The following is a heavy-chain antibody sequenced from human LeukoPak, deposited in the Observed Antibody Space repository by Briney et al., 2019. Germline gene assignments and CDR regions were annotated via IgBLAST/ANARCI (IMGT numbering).Heavy chain of an antibody. J-gene: IGHJ2*01. D-gene: IGHD5-12*01. CDR3: ARVRRGFSGYDPDWYFDL. V-gene: IGHV4-39*07. CDR1: DGSISSSNDY. CDR2: IYYSGST. Sequence: SETLSLTCTVSDGSISSSNDYWGWIRQPPGKGLEWIGSIYYSGSTYYNPSLKSRVTISLGTSKNQFSLKLSSVTAADTAVYYCARVRRGFSGYDPDWYFDLWGRGTLVTVSS.